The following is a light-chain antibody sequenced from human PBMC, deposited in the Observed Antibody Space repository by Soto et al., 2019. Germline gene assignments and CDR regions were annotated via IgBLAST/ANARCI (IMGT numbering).Light chain of an antibody. V-gene: IGKV3-15*01. J-gene: IGKJ1*01. CDR1: QSVGSG. CDR2: GAS. CDR3: QQYGSSPVTT. Sequence: EIMITQSPSTLSVSPGERATLHCRASQSVGSGLSWYQQKPDQAPRLLIYGASTRATGIPARFSGSGSGTDFTLTIRSLEPEDFAVYYCQQYGSSPVTTFGQGTKVDI.